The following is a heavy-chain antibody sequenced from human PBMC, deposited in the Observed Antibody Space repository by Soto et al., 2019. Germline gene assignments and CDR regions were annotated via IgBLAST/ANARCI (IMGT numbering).Heavy chain of an antibody. D-gene: IGHD6-13*01. CDR1: GGTFSSYA. J-gene: IGHJ6*04. V-gene: IGHV1-69*13. CDR2: IIPIFGTA. CDR3: ARDRDGSSWYPYYYYGMDV. Sequence: SVKVSCKASGGTFSSYAISWVRQAPGQGLEWMGGIIPIFGTANYAQKFQGRVTITADESTSTAYMELSSLRSEDTAVYYCARDRDGSSWYPYYYYGMDVWGEGTTVTVPS.